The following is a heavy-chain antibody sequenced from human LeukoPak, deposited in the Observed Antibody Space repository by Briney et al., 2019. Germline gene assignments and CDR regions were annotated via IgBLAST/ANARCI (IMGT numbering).Heavy chain of an antibody. D-gene: IGHD3-3*01. J-gene: IGHJ6*02. CDR1: GGTFSSYA. V-gene: IGHV1-69*01. CDR3: ASTYYDFWSGYDYYYGMDV. CDR2: IIPIFGTA. Sequence: SVKVSCKASGGTFSSYAISWVRQAPGQGLEWMGGIIPIFGTANYAQKFQGRVTITADESTSTAYMELSSLRSEDTAVYYCASTYYDFWSGYDYYYGMDVWGQGTTVTVSS.